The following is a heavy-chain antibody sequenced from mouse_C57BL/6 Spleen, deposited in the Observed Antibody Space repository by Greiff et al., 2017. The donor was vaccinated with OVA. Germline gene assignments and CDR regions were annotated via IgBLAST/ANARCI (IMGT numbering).Heavy chain of an antibody. Sequence: EVQRVESGGGLVKPGGSLKLSCAASGFTFSSYAMSWVRQTPEKRLEWVATISDGGSYTYYPDNVKGRFTISRDNAKNNLYLQMSHLKSEDTAMYYCARGGRATWFAYWGQGTLVTVSA. J-gene: IGHJ3*01. D-gene: IGHD3-3*01. CDR2: ISDGGSYT. V-gene: IGHV5-4*01. CDR3: ARGGRATWFAY. CDR1: GFTFSSYA.